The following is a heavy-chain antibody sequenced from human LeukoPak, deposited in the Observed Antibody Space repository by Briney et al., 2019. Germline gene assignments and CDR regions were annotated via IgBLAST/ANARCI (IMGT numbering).Heavy chain of an antibody. Sequence: GGSLQISCQGSGSIFASYWIGWGRQLPGKGLEWMGIIYPGDSDTRYSPSFQGQVTISADKSISTAYLQWSSLKASDTAMYYCARQRDISMVYVWGKGTTVTVSS. V-gene: IGHV5-51*01. CDR3: ARQRDISMVYV. CDR1: GSIFASYW. D-gene: IGHD3-10*01. CDR2: IYPGDSDT. J-gene: IGHJ6*04.